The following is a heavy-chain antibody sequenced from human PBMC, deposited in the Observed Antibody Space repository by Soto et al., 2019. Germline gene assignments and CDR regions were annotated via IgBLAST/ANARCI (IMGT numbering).Heavy chain of an antibody. CDR1: GFTFSSYG. D-gene: IGHD3-10*01. CDR3: ARGARSPFGD. J-gene: IGHJ4*02. Sequence: QVQLVESGGGVVQPGRSLRLSCAASGFTFSSYGMHWVRQAPGKGLEWVAVIWYDGSNKYYADSVKGRFTISRDNSKNTLYLQMNSLRAEDTAVYYWARGARSPFGDWGQGTLVTVSS. CDR2: IWYDGSNK. V-gene: IGHV3-33*01.